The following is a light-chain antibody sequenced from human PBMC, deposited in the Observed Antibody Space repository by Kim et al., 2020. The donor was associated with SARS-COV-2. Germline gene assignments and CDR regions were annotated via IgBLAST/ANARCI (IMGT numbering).Light chain of an antibody. CDR1: QSIGST. V-gene: IGKV3-15*01. CDR2: DAS. J-gene: IGKJ2*01. CDR3: QEYNDRPPRYT. Sequence: IVITQSPSTLSVSPGERVTLSCRASQSIGSTLAWYQQKTGQPPRLLIYDASTRASGIPARFSGSGSGTEFALTISSLQSEDFAVYYCQEYNDRPPRYTFGQGTKL.